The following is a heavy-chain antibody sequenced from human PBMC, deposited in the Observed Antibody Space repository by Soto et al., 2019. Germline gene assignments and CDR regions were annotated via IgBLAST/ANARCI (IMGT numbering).Heavy chain of an antibody. CDR2: IYYSGST. V-gene: IGHV4-61*01. Sequence: SETLSLTCTVSGGSVSSGSYYWSWIRQPPGKGLEWIGYIYYSGSTNYNPSLKSRVTISVDTSKNQFSLKLSSVTAADTAVYYCAREIVIVGATTGGILRWGQGTLVTVSS. CDR3: AREIVIVGATTGGILR. CDR1: GGSVSSGSYY. D-gene: IGHD1-26*01. J-gene: IGHJ4*02.